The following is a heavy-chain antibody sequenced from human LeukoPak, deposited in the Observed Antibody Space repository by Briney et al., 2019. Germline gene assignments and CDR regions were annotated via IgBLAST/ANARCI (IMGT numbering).Heavy chain of an antibody. Sequence: PGGSLRLSCAASGFTFTSYWMSWVRQAPGKGLEWVANMNQDGSEKYYVNSVKGRFTISRDNAKYSLYLQMNSLRAEDTAVYYCARDLIYIAAAGTGDYWGQGTLVTVSS. D-gene: IGHD6-13*01. J-gene: IGHJ4*02. V-gene: IGHV3-7*01. CDR1: GFTFTSYW. CDR3: ARDLIYIAAAGTGDY. CDR2: MNQDGSEK.